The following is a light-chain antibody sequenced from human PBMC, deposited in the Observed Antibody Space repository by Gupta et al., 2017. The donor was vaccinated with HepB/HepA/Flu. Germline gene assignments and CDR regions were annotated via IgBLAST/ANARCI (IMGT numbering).Light chain of an antibody. Sequence: DIQMTQSPSSLSASIGERVTITCRASQNIKNSLNWYQQKPGTAPKLLIYTASSLQSGVPSRFSGSGSGTAFTLTISRLQPEDFATYYCHQSYNTPRTFGQGTKVEI. J-gene: IGKJ1*01. CDR1: QNIKNS. CDR3: HQSYNTPRT. CDR2: TAS. V-gene: IGKV1-39*01.